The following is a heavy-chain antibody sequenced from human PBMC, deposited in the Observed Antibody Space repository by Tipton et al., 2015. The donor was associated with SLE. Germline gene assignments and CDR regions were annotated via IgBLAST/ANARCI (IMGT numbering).Heavy chain of an antibody. V-gene: IGHV4-59*11. CDR3: AGAWQGYCSGGTCYVLDY. Sequence: TLSLTCTGSGGSISSHYWSWIRQPPGKGLEWIGYISYSETTNYNPSLKSRVTISVDTSKNQFSLKLRSVTAADTAVYYCAGAWQGYCSGGTCYVLDYWGQGTLVTVPS. CDR2: ISYSETT. J-gene: IGHJ4*02. CDR1: GGSISSHY. D-gene: IGHD2-15*01.